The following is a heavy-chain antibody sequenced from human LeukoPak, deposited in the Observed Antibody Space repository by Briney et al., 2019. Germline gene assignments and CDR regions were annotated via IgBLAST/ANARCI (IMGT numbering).Heavy chain of an antibody. J-gene: IGHJ6*02. V-gene: IGHV4-61*01. D-gene: IGHD3-9*01. CDR2: IYYSGST. CDR3: ARGSPEVGYFAYYGMDG. Sequence: SETLSLTCTVSGGSVSSGSYYWSWIRQPPGKGLEWIGYIYYSGSTNYNPSLKSRVTISVDTSKNQFSLQLSSVTAADTAVYYCARGSPEVGYFAYYGMDGWGQGSKVTVSS. CDR1: GGSVSSGSYY.